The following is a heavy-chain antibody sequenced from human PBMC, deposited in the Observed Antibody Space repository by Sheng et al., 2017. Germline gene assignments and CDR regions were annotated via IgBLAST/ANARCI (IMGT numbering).Heavy chain of an antibody. V-gene: IGHV3-74*01. D-gene: IGHD4-17*01. CDR3: VRETPSDYAFDY. CDR1: GFTFSSYW. CDR2: LKADGSST. J-gene: IGHJ4*02. Sequence: EVQLVESGGGLVQPGGSLRLSCAASGFTFSSYWMHWVRQAPGRGLVWVSRLKADGSSTSYADSVKGRFTISRDNAKNKLYLQMNSLRDEDTAIYYCVRETPSDYAFDYWGQGTLVTVSS.